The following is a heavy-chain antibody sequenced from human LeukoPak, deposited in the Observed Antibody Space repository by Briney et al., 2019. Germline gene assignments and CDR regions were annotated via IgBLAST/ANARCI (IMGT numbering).Heavy chain of an antibody. CDR3: SKPQSSRPGDFDY. Sequence: GGSLRLSCTASGFTFGSYSMNWVRQSPGRGLEWISSISGNGTSIKFANSLKGRFSVSRDNAKSSVYLHLSSLRAEDSGIYYCSKPQSSRPGDFDYWGQGVLVTVTS. CDR1: GFTFGSYS. V-gene: IGHV3-21*01. D-gene: IGHD1-14*01. CDR2: ISGNGTSI. J-gene: IGHJ4*02.